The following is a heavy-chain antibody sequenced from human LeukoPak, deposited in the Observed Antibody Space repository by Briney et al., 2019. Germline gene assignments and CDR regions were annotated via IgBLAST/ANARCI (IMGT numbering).Heavy chain of an antibody. CDR3: AKRGGTYSYYYYMDV. V-gene: IGHV3-30*02. J-gene: IGHJ6*03. CDR2: IQYDGNTK. D-gene: IGHD1-26*01. Sequence: QTGGSLGLSCVASGFTFTTYAMHWVRQAPGKGLEWVAFIQYDGNTKYYVDSVKGRFTISRDTSKNTLFLQMSSLRAEDTAVYYCAKRGGTYSYYYYMDVWGKGTTVTVSS. CDR1: GFTFTTYA.